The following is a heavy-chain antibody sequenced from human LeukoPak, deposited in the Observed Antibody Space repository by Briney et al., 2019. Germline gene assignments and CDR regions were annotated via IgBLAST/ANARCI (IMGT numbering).Heavy chain of an antibody. V-gene: IGHV3-30-3*01. J-gene: IGHJ6*02. CDR1: GFTFSRYS. CDR3: AREVITGTTYYYFGTDV. D-gene: IGHD1-7*01. CDR2: ISIAENIR. Sequence: GGSLRLSCAASGFTFSRYSVHWVRQAPGQGLEWVAIISIAENIRYFADSVKGRFTISRDNSKNTVSLQMNSLKDEDTAVYSCAREVITGTTYYYFGTDVWDQGTTVTVSS.